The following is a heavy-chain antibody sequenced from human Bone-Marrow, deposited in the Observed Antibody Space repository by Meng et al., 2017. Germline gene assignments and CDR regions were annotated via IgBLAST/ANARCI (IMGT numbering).Heavy chain of an antibody. CDR2: INHSGST. Sequence: HAELSQWGAGLVKPWETLSPTCGVYGVSFSGYYWSWIRQPPGKGLEWIGEINHSGSTNYNPSRKSRVTISVDTSKNQSSLKLSSVTAADTAVYYCARGRDGYALGAYFQHWGQGTLVTVSS. CDR3: ARGRDGYALGAYFQH. V-gene: IGHV4-34*01. CDR1: GVSFSGYY. J-gene: IGHJ1*01. D-gene: IGHD5-24*01.